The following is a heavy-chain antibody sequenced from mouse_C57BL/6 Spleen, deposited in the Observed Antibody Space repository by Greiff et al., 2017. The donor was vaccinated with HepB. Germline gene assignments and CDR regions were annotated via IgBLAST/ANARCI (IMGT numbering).Heavy chain of an antibody. V-gene: IGHV2-5*01. CDR2: IWRGGST. J-gene: IGHJ3*01. CDR1: GFSLTSYG. D-gene: IGHD2-4*01. Sequence: QVQLQQSGPGLVQPSQSLSITCTVSGFSLTSYGVHWVRQSPGKGLEWLGVIWRGGSTDYNAALMSRLSITKDNSKSQVFFKMNSLQADDTAIYYCAKDHDYDGFAYWGQGTLVTVSA. CDR3: AKDHDYDGFAY.